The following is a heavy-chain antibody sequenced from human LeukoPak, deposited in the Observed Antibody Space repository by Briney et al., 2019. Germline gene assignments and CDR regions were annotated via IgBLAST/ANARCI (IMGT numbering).Heavy chain of an antibody. V-gene: IGHV3-74*01. CDR3: ARDEVGAPPIDY. CDR2: IRGDGSIL. Sequence: PGGSLRLSCEASGCDFSSHWMHWVRQAPGKGRVGISNIRGDGSILGYAASVKGRFTVSRDNAKNTLFLHMTSLRAEDTAVYYCARDEVGAPPIDYWGQGALVTVSS. CDR1: GCDFSSHW. D-gene: IGHD1-26*01. J-gene: IGHJ4*02.